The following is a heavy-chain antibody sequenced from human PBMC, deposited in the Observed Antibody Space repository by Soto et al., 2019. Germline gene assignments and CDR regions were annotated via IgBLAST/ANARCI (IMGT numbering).Heavy chain of an antibody. CDR2: ISAYNGNT. J-gene: IGHJ4*01. V-gene: IGHV1-18*01. Sequence: ASVQVSCTASGYTFTSYGISWTRQAPGRGREWMGCISAYNGNTNYAQKLQGRVTMTTDPSTSTAYMELRCLTCDPTAVYYFVRALRHYYYDSRRYYVGYWGQ. D-gene: IGHD3-22*01. CDR3: VRALRHYYYDSRRYYVGY. CDR1: GYTFTSYG.